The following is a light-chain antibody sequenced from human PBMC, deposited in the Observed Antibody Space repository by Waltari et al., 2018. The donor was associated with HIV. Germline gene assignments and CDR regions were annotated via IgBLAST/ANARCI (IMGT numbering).Light chain of an antibody. CDR1: QSLLHSNGYNY. CDR3: MQALQTPYT. J-gene: IGKJ2*01. CDR2: LGS. Sequence: DIVMTQSPLSLPVTPGEPASISCSSRQSLLHSNGYNYLDLYLQKPGQSPQLLIYLGSNRDSGVPDRFSGSGSGTDFTLKISRVEAEDVGVYYCMQALQTPYTFGQGTKLEIK. V-gene: IGKV2-28*01.